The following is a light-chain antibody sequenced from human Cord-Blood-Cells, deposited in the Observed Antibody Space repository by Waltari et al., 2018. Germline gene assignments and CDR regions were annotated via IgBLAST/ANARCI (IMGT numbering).Light chain of an antibody. Sequence: SSELPQDPAVSAALGQTVRITCQGDRLSSYYASWYQQKPGQAPVLVIYGKNNRPSGIPDRISGSSSENTAYLTIAGAQPEDEADYHCNARNSSSNHVVFGEGTKLTVL. CDR1: RLSSYY. CDR3: NARNSSSNHVV. CDR2: GKN. J-gene: IGLJ2*01. V-gene: IGLV3-19*01.